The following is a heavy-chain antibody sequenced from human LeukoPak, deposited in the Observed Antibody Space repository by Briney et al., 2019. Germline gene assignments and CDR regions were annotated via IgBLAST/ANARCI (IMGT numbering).Heavy chain of an antibody. J-gene: IGHJ4*02. D-gene: IGHD3-3*01. Sequence: PSGTLSLTCAVSGGSISSSNWWSWVRQPPGKGLEWIGEINHSGSTNYNPSLKSRVTISVDTSKNQFSLKLSSVTAADTAVYYCARGRGIFGVVTPYYFDYWGQGTLVTVSS. CDR3: ARGRGIFGVVTPYYFDY. CDR1: GGSISSSNW. V-gene: IGHV4-4*02. CDR2: INHSGST.